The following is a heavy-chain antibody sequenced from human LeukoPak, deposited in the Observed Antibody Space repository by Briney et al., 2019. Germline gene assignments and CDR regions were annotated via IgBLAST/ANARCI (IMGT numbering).Heavy chain of an antibody. Sequence: PGGSLRLSCAASGFTFSSYAMHWVRQAPGKGLEWVAVISYDGSNKYYADSVKGRFTISRDNSKNTLYLQMNSLRAEDTAVYYCARAAWGLRPGGFDPWGQGTLVTVSS. J-gene: IGHJ5*02. CDR3: ARAAWGLRPGGFDP. V-gene: IGHV3-30-3*01. D-gene: IGHD4-17*01. CDR2: ISYDGSNK. CDR1: GFTFSSYA.